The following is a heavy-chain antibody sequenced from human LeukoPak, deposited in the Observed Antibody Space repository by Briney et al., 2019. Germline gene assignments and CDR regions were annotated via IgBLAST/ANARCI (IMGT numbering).Heavy chain of an antibody. J-gene: IGHJ4*02. V-gene: IGHV3-7*05. CDR1: GFTFSSYW. Sequence: PGGSLRLSCAASGFTFSSYWMTWVRQAPGKGLEWVANINPDASATSHVGSVKGRFTISRDNAKNSLYLQMMSLRAEDTAVYYCARRINYSFDYWGQGTLVTVSS. CDR2: INPDASAT. D-gene: IGHD4-11*01. CDR3: ARRINYSFDY.